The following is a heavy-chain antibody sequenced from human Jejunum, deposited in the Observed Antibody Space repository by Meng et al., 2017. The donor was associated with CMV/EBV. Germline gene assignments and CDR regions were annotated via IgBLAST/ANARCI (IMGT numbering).Heavy chain of an antibody. V-gene: IGHV4-39*07. Sequence: TYYWGWIRQPPGKGLEWIGSIYYGGSTYYNPSLKSRVTISVDTSKNQFSLSLSSVTAADTAVHYCARDRVRYSDDYYYYGMDVWGQGTTVTVSS. J-gene: IGHJ6*02. CDR1: TYY. CDR2: IYYGGST. D-gene: IGHD3-9*01. CDR3: ARDRVRYSDDYYYYGMDV.